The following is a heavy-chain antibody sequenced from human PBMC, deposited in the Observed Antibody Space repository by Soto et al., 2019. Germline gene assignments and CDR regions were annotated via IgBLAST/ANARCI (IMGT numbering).Heavy chain of an antibody. CDR1: GGSFSGYY. V-gene: IGHV4-34*01. J-gene: IGHJ4*02. Sequence: QVQLQQWGAGLLKPSETLSLTSAVYGGSFSGYYWSWIRQPPGKGLEWIGEINHSGSTNYNPSLKSRVTISVDTSKNQFSLKLSSVTAADTAVYYCARGSSGSKHLDYWGQGTLVTVSS. CDR2: INHSGST. D-gene: IGHD1-26*01. CDR3: ARGSSGSKHLDY.